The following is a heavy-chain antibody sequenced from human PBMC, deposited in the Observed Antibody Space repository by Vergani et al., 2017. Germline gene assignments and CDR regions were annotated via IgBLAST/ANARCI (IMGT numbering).Heavy chain of an antibody. V-gene: IGHV3-21*01. CDR2: ISSRSSHI. CDR1: GFTFSTYS. CDR3: ARAQSLGTPDVDCYYMDV. D-gene: IGHD7-27*01. Sequence: EVHLVESGGGLVKPGGSLRLSCAASGFTFSTYSMNWVRQAPGKGLEWVSCISSRSSHIYYADSVKGRFTISRDNAKNSLYLQMNSLRAEDTAVYYCARAQSLGTPDVDCYYMDVWGKGTTVTVSS. J-gene: IGHJ6*03.